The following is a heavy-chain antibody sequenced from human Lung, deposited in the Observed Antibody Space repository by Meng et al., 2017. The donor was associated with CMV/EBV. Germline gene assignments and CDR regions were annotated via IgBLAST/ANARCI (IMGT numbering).Heavy chain of an antibody. D-gene: IGHD3-3*01. V-gene: IGHV4-59*01. CDR3: AREVKGSYDFWSGYNWFDP. CDR2: IYYSGST. J-gene: IGHJ5*02. CDR1: GGSISSYY. Sequence: SXTLSLXCTVSGGSISSYYWSWIRQPPGKGLEWIGYIYYSGSTNYNPSLKSRVTISVDTSKNQFSLKLSSVTAADTAVYYCAREVKGSYDFWSGYNWFDPWGQGTXVTVSS.